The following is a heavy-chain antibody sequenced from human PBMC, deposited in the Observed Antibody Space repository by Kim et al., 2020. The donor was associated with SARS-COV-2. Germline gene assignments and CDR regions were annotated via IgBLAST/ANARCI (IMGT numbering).Heavy chain of an antibody. J-gene: IGHJ4*02. CDR1: GFSFSGFW. D-gene: IGHD3-10*01. V-gene: IGHV3-7*03. CDR3: ATGRGYYL. CDR2: IKQDGTEK. Sequence: RGSLRLSCSGSGFSFSGFWMSWVRQAPGKGLEWVAKIKQDGTEKYYVDSVEGRFSISRDNAKNSVYLQMNRLRAEDTAMYYCATGRGYYLGGPGTRVTVSS.